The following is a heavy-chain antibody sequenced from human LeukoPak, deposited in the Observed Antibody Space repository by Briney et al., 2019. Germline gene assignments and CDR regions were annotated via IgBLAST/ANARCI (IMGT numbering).Heavy chain of an antibody. D-gene: IGHD5-24*01. CDR2: ISGGG. CDR1: GFPFSSYA. CDR3: AKERGYGYNHIDY. Sequence: GGSLRLSCEASGFPFSSYAMNWVRQAPGKGLEWVSTISGGGDYADSVKGRFTISRDKSKNTVYLQMNSLRAEDTAVYYCAKERGYGYNHIDYWGQGTLVTVSS. V-gene: IGHV3-23*01. J-gene: IGHJ4*02.